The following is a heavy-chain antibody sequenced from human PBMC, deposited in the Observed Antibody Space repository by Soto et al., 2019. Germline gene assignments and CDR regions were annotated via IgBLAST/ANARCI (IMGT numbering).Heavy chain of an antibody. CDR3: ARGAINYYYEDV. Sequence: ASVKVSCKASGYTFTSYAMHWVRQAPGQRLEWMGWINAGNGNTKYSQKFQGRVTITRDTSASTAYLELSSLRSEDTAVYYCARGAINYYYEDVWGKGTTVTISS. CDR2: INAGNGNT. CDR1: GYTFTSYA. J-gene: IGHJ6*03. V-gene: IGHV1-3*01.